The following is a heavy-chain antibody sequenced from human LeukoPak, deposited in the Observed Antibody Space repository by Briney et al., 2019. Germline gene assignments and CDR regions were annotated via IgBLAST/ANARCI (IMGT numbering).Heavy chain of an antibody. CDR3: ARDSVPLYDFWSGYQDYMDV. J-gene: IGHJ6*03. CDR2: IYTGGST. D-gene: IGHD3-3*01. V-gene: IGHV4-4*07. CDR1: GGSISRYY. Sequence: SETLSLTCTVSGGSISRYYWSWIRQPAGKGLEWIGRIYTGGSTNYNPSLKSRVTMSVDTSKNQFSLKLSSVTAADTAVYYCARDSVPLYDFWSGYQDYMDVWGKGTTVTVSS.